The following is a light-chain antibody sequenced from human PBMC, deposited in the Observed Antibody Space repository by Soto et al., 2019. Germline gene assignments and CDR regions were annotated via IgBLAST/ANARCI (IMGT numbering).Light chain of an antibody. CDR1: QGIRNY. CDR2: AAS. J-gene: IGKJ5*01. Sequence: DIQMSQSPSSLSASVGDRVTITCRASQGIRNYLAWYQKKPGKVPKLLIYAASTLQSGVPSRFSGSGSGTDFTLTISSLQPEDVATYYCQNYNSAPITFGQGTRLEI. CDR3: QNYNSAPIT. V-gene: IGKV1-27*01.